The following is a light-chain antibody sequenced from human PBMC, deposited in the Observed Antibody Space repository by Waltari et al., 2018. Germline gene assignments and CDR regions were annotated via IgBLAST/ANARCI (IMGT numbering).Light chain of an antibody. J-gene: IGKJ1*01. CDR2: DAS. CDR1: QSVGRS. V-gene: IGKV3-20*01. CDR3: QKYERLPAT. Sequence: SCRARQSVGRSLAWYQQKPAQAPGLLMYDASSRATGIPDRFSGSGSWTDFSLTISRLEPEDVAVYYCQKYERLPATFGQGTKVEIK.